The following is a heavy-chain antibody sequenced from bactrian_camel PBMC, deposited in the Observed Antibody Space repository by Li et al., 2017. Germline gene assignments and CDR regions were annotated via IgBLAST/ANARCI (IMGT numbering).Heavy chain of an antibody. CDR1: PGTNRPNY. V-gene: IGHV3S28*01. J-gene: IGHJ4*01. CDR3: AANKPPCYYSETLAAQADDFNH. CDR2: LRTGGDDT. Sequence: QLVESGGGSVQAGGSLRLSCAASPGTNRPNYMGWFRQAPGKEREGVAALRTGGDDTWYADPVNGRFTVARDRAKNTLYLQMDNLKPEDTAMYYCAANKPPCYYSETLAAQADDFNHWGQGTQVTVS. D-gene: IGHD2*01.